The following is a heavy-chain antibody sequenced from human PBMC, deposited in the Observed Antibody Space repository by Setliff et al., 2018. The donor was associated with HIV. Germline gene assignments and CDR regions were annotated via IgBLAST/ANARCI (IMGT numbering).Heavy chain of an antibody. CDR1: GGSLVSGGYY. J-gene: IGHJ5*02. D-gene: IGHD7-27*01. V-gene: IGHV4-34*01. Sequence: SETLSLTCSVSGGSLVSGGYYWSWIRQHPGKGLGWIGEINHSEDTNYNPFLKSRVTISLDMSKNQFSLKLSSVTAADTAVYYCARCRLNGGFNLWGQGTLVTVSS. CDR2: INHSEDT. CDR3: ARCRLNGGFNL.